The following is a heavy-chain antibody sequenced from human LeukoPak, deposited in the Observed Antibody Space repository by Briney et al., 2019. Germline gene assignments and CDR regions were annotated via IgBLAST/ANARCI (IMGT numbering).Heavy chain of an antibody. D-gene: IGHD4-17*01. CDR1: GYTFTSYG. CDR2: ISAYNGNT. J-gene: IGHJ4*02. Sequence: GASVKVSCKASGYTFTSYGISWVRQAPGQGLEWMGWISAYNGNTNYAQKLQGRVTMTTDTSTSTAYMELRSLRSDDTAVYYCASTWGDYGDFFFDYWGQGTLVTVSS. V-gene: IGHV1-18*01. CDR3: ASTWGDYGDFFFDY.